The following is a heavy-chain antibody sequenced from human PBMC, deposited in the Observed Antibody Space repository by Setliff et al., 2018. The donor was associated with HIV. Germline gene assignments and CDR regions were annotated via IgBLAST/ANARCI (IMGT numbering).Heavy chain of an antibody. CDR3: ARDHTDGWYHGEHAAFDL. D-gene: IGHD6-19*01. CDR1: GFTLSVYG. V-gene: IGHV3-33*01. J-gene: IGHJ3*01. CDR2: LWYDGGKK. Sequence: PGGSLRLSCEGSGFTLSVYGMHWVRQAPGKGLEWVAVLWYDGGKKHYADSLKGRFTISRDDSKNTLYLQMNSLRAEDTAVYYCARDHTDGWYHGEHAAFDLWGQGTVVTVS.